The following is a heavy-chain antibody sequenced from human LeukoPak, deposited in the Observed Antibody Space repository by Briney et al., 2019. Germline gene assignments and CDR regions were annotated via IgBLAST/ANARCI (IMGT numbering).Heavy chain of an antibody. D-gene: IGHD6-6*01. V-gene: IGHV1-69*05. CDR3: AREVPFSSLALYWFDP. CDR2: IIPIFGTA. J-gene: IGHJ5*02. CDR1: GGTFSSYA. Sequence: VASVKVSCKASGGTFSSYAISWVRQAPGQGLEWMGRIIPIFGTANYAQKFQGRVTITTDESTSTAYMELSSLRSEDTAVYYCAREVPFSSLALYWFDPWGQGILVTVS.